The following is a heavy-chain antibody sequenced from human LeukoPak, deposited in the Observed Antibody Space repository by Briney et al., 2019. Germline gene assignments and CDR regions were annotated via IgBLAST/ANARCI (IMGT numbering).Heavy chain of an antibody. Sequence: PSETLSLTCTVSGGSISSYHWGWIRQPPGQGLEWIGYIYYSGSTNYNPSLKSRVTISVDTSKNQFSLKLSSVTAADTAVYYCARALCSGGSCYSGPPFDYWGQGTLVTVSS. CDR3: ARALCSGGSCYSGPPFDY. CDR2: IYYSGST. J-gene: IGHJ4*02. V-gene: IGHV4-59*01. D-gene: IGHD2-15*01. CDR1: GGSISSYH.